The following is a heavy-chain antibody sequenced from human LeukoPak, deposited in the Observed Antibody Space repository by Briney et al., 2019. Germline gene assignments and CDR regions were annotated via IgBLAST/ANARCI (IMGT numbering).Heavy chain of an antibody. CDR2: IYTSGST. CDR3: ARRLENSGSHYDALDI. CDR1: GGSISSYY. D-gene: IGHD1-26*01. Sequence: SETLSLTCTVSGGSISSYYWSWIRQPAGKGLEWIGRIYTSGSTNYNPSLKSRVTMSVDTSKNQFSLRLSSVTAADTAVYYCARRLENSGSHYDALDIWGQGTMVTVSS. J-gene: IGHJ3*02. V-gene: IGHV4-4*07.